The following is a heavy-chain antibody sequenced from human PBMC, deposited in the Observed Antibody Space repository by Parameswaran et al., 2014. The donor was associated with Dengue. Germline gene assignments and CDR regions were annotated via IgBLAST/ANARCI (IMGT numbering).Heavy chain of an antibody. Sequence: SWVRQAPGQGLEWMGGIIPIFSTTYYAQKFQGRVTITADESTTTAYMELSSLRSEDTAVYYCARVFYESNGYFDYWGQEAWSTVSS. D-gene: IGHD3-22*01. J-gene: IGHJ4*01. V-gene: IGHV1-69*01. CDR2: IIPIFSTT. CDR3: ARVFYESNGYFDY.